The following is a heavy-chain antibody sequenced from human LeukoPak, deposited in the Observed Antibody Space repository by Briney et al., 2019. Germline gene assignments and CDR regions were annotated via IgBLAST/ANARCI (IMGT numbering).Heavy chain of an antibody. CDR2: ISYDGSNK. V-gene: IGHV3-30*18. CDR1: GFTFSNYG. Sequence: GRSLRLSCAASGFTFSNYGMHGVRQAPGKGLEWVGVISYDGSNKYYADSVKGRFTISRDNSKNTLYLQMNSLRAEDTAVYYCAKDPWGSGYAYYFDYRGQGTLVTVSS. D-gene: IGHD5-12*01. J-gene: IGHJ4*02. CDR3: AKDPWGSGYAYYFDY.